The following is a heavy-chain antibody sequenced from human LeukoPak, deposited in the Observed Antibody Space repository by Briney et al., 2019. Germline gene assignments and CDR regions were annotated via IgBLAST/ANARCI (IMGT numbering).Heavy chain of an antibody. D-gene: IGHD2-2*02. Sequence: GGSLRLSCAASGFTFSNYAMGWVRQAAGRGLEWVSALSGSGGNTYYADSVKGRFTISRDNSKNMLFLQLNSLSAEDTAVYYCARIPHLHYYFDYWGQGTLATVSS. CDR3: ARIPHLHYYFDY. CDR2: LSGSGGNT. J-gene: IGHJ4*02. V-gene: IGHV3-23*01. CDR1: GFTFSNYA.